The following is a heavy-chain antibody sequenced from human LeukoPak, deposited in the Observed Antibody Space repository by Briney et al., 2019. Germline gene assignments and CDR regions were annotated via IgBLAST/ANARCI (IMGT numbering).Heavy chain of an antibody. CDR1: GYTPIELS. J-gene: IGHJ4*02. D-gene: IGHD6-19*01. CDR2: VNLEHGNP. Sequence: GASVKVSCKVSGYTPIELSTQWVRQAPGKGLEWTGGVNLEHGNPVYAQKFQGRISMTEDRTTDTAYMELNSLTSEDTAVYYCAKGVAVAGTPPGGDYWGQGTLLTVS. V-gene: IGHV1-24*01. CDR3: AKGVAVAGTPPGGDY.